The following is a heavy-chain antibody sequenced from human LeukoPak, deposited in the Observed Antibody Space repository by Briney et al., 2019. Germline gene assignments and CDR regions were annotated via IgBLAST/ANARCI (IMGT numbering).Heavy chain of an antibody. J-gene: IGHJ6*02. Sequence: GASVKVSCKASGYTFTGYGISWVRQAPGQGLEWMGWISAYNGNTNYAQKLQGRVTMTTDTSTSTAYMELRSLRSDDTAVYYCARDRPTYYYDSSGYYYYYYGMDVWGQGTTVTVSS. D-gene: IGHD3-22*01. CDR3: ARDRPTYYYDSSGYYYYYYGMDV. V-gene: IGHV1-18*01. CDR1: GYTFTGYG. CDR2: ISAYNGNT.